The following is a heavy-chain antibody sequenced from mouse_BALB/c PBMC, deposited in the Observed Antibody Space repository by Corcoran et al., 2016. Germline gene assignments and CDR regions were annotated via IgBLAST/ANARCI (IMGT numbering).Heavy chain of an antibody. CDR3: ARGYGSSYYLDY. D-gene: IGHD1-1*01. V-gene: IGHV1S136*01. CDR1: GYTFTRYV. J-gene: IGHJ2*01. Sequence: EVQLQQSGPELVKPGDSVKMSCKAYGYTFTRYVMHWVKKKPGQGLEWIGYINPYNDGTKYNDKFKGKSTLASDKSSSTAYMELISLTSEDSAVYYCARGYGSSYYLDYWGQGTTLIVSS. CDR2: INPYNDGT.